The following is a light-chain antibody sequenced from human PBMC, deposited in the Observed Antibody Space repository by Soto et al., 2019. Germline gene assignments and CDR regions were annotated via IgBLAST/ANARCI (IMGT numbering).Light chain of an antibody. CDR3: QQYSSSWYT. V-gene: IGKV3-20*01. J-gene: IGKJ2*01. Sequence: EVVLTQSPGTLSLSPGERDTLSCRASQSVSSNSLVWYQQKLGQAPRLLIYGASNRATGIPDRFSASGSGTDFTLTISRLEPEDFAMYYCQQYSSSWYTFGQGTKVEVK. CDR1: QSVSSNS. CDR2: GAS.